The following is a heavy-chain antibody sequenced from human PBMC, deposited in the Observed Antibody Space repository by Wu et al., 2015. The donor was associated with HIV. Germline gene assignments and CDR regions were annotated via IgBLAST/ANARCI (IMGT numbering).Heavy chain of an antibody. J-gene: IGHJ3*02. V-gene: IGHV1-69*13. Sequence: QVQLVQSGAEVKKPGSSVKVSCKASGGTFSSYAISWVRQAPGQGLEWMGRIIPIFGTANYAQKFQGRVTITADESTSTAYMELSSLRSEDTAVYYCARSRLYYYDSSGYFNDAFDIWAKGQWSPSLQ. CDR1: GGTFSSYA. CDR2: IIPIFGTA. D-gene: IGHD3-22*01. CDR3: ARSRLYYYDSSGYFNDAFDI.